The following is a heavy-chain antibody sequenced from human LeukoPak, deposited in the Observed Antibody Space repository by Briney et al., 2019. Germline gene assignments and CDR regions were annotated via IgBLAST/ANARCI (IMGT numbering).Heavy chain of an antibody. Sequence: GGSLRLSCVASGFVFSNNEMHWVRQAPGKGLEWVAYFNRDGNDVHYADSARGRFTISSDKSTNSVVLQMNRLRVEDTAVYYCARGRLLRLESFFDLWGQGTLVTVSS. D-gene: IGHD2-21*01. V-gene: IGHV3-48*03. J-gene: IGHJ4*02. CDR2: FNRDGNDV. CDR1: GFVFSNNE. CDR3: ARGRLLRLESFFDL.